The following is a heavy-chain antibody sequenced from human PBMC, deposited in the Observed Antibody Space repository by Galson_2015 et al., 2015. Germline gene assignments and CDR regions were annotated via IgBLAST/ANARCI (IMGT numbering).Heavy chain of an antibody. J-gene: IGHJ4*02. D-gene: IGHD6-6*01. CDR2: INDDATRT. CDR3: AKDVGYGSSLFDY. V-gene: IGHV3-23*01. CDR1: GSNFRYYG. Sequence: SLRLSCAASGSNFRYYGMSRVRQAPGKGLEWVSTINDDATRTHYADSVKGRFTISRDNSRDTLFLQLNSLRAEDTAVYYCAKDVGYGSSLFDYWGQGTLVTVSS.